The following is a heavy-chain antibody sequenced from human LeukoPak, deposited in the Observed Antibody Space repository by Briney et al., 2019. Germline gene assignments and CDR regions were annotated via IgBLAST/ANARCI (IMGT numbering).Heavy chain of an antibody. J-gene: IGHJ4*02. V-gene: IGHV3-73*01. Sequence: GGSLRLSCAASGFTFSGSAMHWVRQASGRGLEWVGRIRSKANSYATAYAASVKGRFTISRDDSKNTAYLQMNSLKTEDTAVYYCTCYYDSSGFLPFDYWGQGTLVTVSS. CDR1: GFTFSGSA. CDR3: TCYYDSSGFLPFDY. D-gene: IGHD3-22*01. CDR2: IRSKANSYAT.